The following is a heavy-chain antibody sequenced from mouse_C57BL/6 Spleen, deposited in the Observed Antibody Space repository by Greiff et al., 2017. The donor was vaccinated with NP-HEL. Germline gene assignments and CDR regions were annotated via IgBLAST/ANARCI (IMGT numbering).Heavy chain of an antibody. D-gene: IGHD1-1*02. Sequence: VQLQQSGPELVKPGASVKISCKASGYAFSSSWMNWVKQRPGKGLEWIGRIYPGDGATNYNGKFKGKATLTADKSSSTAYMQLSSLTSEDSAVYFCAAGGYLDYWGQGTTLTVSS. J-gene: IGHJ2*01. CDR3: AAGGYLDY. CDR1: GYAFSSSW. V-gene: IGHV1-82*01. CDR2: IYPGDGAT.